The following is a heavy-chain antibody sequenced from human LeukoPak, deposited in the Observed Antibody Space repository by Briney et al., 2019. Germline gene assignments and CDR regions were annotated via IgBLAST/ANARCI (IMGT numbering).Heavy chain of an antibody. Sequence: GGSLRLSCAVSGFTFTSYDMHWVRQPIGKGLEWVSGIGTAGDTYYPGSVKGRFTISRENAKNSLYLQMNSLRAEDMALYYCAILTDKGSFDIWGQGTMVTVSS. D-gene: IGHD2-15*01. CDR2: IGTAGDT. V-gene: IGHV3-13*01. J-gene: IGHJ3*02. CDR3: AILTDKGSFDI. CDR1: GFTFTSYD.